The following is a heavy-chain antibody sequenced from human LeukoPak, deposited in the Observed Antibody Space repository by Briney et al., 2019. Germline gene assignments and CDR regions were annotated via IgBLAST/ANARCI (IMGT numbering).Heavy chain of an antibody. CDR2: IESDGGRT. J-gene: IGHJ4*02. D-gene: IGHD5-24*01. Sequence: GGSLRLSCAASGFTFSIYYMHWVRQAPGKGLVWVSHIESDGGRTAYADSVKGRFIISRDNAKNTLYLQMNSLRAEDTAVYYCARGGPAGVATNDYWGQGTLVTVSS. CDR3: ARGGPAGVATNDY. CDR1: GFTFSIYY. V-gene: IGHV3-74*01.